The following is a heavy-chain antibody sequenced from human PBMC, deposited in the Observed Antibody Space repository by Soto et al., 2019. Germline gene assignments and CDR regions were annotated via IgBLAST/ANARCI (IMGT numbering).Heavy chain of an antibody. Sequence: VPLVQSGAEVKKPGSPVKVPCKASGGNFRSYSNQWVRQAPGQGLEWMGEIIPIFGTANYAQKFQGRVTITADESTSTAYMELSSLRSEDTAVYYCARDGGRHSGGIDYWGQGTLVTVSS. V-gene: IGHV1-69*01. J-gene: IGHJ4*02. CDR1: GGNFRSYS. CDR3: ARDGGRHSGGIDY. CDR2: IIPIFGTA. D-gene: IGHD1-26*01.